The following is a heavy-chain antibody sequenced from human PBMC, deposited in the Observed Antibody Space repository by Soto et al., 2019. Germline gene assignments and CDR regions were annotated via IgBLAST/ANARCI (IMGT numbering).Heavy chain of an antibody. CDR1: GFTFSSYA. CDR3: AVAVAGTGRFDY. D-gene: IGHD6-19*01. CDR2: ISGSGGST. V-gene: IGHV3-23*01. Sequence: EVQLLESGGGLVQPGRSLRLSCAASGFTFSSYAMSWVRQAPGKGLEWVSAISGSGGSTYYADSVKGRFTISRDNSKNTLYLQMNSLRAEDTAVYYCAVAVAGTGRFDYWGQGTLVTVSS. J-gene: IGHJ4*02.